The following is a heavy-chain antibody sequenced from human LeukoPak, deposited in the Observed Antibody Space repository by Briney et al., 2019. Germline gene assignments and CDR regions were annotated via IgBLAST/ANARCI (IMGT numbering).Heavy chain of an antibody. CDR1: GYTFTSYG. CDR3: ARDVLRYFDWLLPLDY. CDR2: ISAHNGNT. Sequence: ASVKVSCKASGYTFTSYGISWVRQAPGQGLEWMGWISAHNGNTNYAQKLQGRVTMTTDTSTSTAYMELRSLRSDDTAVYYCARDVLRYFDWLLPLDYWGQGTLVTVSS. V-gene: IGHV1-18*01. J-gene: IGHJ4*02. D-gene: IGHD3-9*01.